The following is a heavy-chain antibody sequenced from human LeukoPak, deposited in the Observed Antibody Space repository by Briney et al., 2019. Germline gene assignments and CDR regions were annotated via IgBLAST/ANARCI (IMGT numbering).Heavy chain of an antibody. D-gene: IGHD3-10*01. J-gene: IGHJ5*02. CDR1: GGSFSGYY. V-gene: IGHV4-34*09. CDR2: INHSGST. Sequence: SETLSLTCAVYGGSFSGYYWSWIRQPPGKGLEWIGEINHSGSTNYNPSLKSRVTISVDTSKNQFSLKLSSVTAADTAVYYCARCRWDYGSGSLNWFDPWGQGTLVTVSS. CDR3: ARCRWDYGSGSLNWFDP.